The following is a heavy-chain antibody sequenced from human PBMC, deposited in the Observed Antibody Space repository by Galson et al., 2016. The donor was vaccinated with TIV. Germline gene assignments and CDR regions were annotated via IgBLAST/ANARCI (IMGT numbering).Heavy chain of an antibody. CDR3: AREGSADYDWGRAHVDY. CDR1: GGSTSSYY. Sequence: SETLSLTCTVSGGSTSSYYWTWIRQPPGKGLEWIGYIYHTGNTIYNPSLKSRVAISLDTSKNQFSLKLSSVTAADTALYYCAREGSADYDWGRAHVDYWGQGTLVTVSS. CDR2: IYHTGNT. J-gene: IGHJ4*02. D-gene: IGHD3-16*01. V-gene: IGHV4-59*12.